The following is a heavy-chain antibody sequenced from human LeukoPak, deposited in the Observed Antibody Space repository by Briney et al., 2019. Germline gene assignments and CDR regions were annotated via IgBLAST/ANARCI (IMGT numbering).Heavy chain of an antibody. Sequence: PSETLSLTCTVSGDSITSSTSCWAWLRQPPGKGLEWIGIIFYTGSAHYNPSAKSRVTLSVDTPKNQFSLKLSSVTAADTAVYYCARDQGPEEDFDYWGQGTLVTVSS. J-gene: IGHJ4*02. CDR1: GDSITSSTSC. CDR2: IFYTGSA. CDR3: ARDQGPEEDFDY. V-gene: IGHV4-39*02.